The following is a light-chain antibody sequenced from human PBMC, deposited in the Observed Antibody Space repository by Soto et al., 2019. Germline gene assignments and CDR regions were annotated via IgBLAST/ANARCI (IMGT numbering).Light chain of an antibody. CDR2: FAS. J-gene: IGKJ1*01. CDR3: QQYGSSLT. CDR1: QSVRSW. Sequence: DIQLSQSPSILSASVGDRVTITCRASQSVRSWLAWYQQQPGKAPKLLIYFASILESGVPSRFSGSGSETEYTLTISRLEPEDFAVYYCQQYGSSLTFGQGTKVEIK. V-gene: IGKV1-5*01.